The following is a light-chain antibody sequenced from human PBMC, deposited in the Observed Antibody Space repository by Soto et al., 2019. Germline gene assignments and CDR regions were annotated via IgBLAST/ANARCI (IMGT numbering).Light chain of an antibody. J-gene: IGKJ1*01. CDR3: MQPLQSWT. CDR1: QSLLHRNGYNY. V-gene: IGKV2-28*01. Sequence: DIVMTQSPRSLPVTPGEPASISCRSSQSLLHRNGYNYVDWYLQKPGQSPQLLIYLGSNRASGVPDRFSGSGSGTDFTLKISRVEAEDVGVYYCMQPLQSWTFGQGTKVDIK. CDR2: LGS.